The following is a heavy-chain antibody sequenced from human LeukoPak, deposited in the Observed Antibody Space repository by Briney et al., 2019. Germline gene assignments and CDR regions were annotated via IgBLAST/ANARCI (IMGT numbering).Heavy chain of an antibody. Sequence: ASVELSCKASGYTFTGYYMHWVRQAPGQGLEWMGWINPNSGGTNYAQKFQGRFTMTRDTSISTAYMELSRLRSDDTAVYYCARGRLRAVAGSTSDYWGQGTLVTVSS. CDR3: ARGRLRAVAGSTSDY. CDR2: INPNSGGT. J-gene: IGHJ4*02. D-gene: IGHD6-19*01. V-gene: IGHV1-2*02. CDR1: GYTFTGYY.